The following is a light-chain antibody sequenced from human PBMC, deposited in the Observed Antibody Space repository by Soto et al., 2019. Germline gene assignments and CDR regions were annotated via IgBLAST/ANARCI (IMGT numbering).Light chain of an antibody. CDR3: QQYYSTPYN. J-gene: IGKJ2*01. V-gene: IGKV4-1*01. CDR1: QSVLYSSNNKNY. Sequence: DIVMTQSPDSLAVSLGERATINCKSSQSVLYSSNNKNYLAWYQQKPGQPPKLLIYWASTRESGVPDRFSGSRSLTDFTLTISSLQAEDVAVYYCQQYYSTPYNFGQGTKLEIK. CDR2: WAS.